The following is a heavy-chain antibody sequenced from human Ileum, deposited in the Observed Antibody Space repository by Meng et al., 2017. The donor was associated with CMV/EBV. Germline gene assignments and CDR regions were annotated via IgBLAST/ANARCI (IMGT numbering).Heavy chain of an antibody. CDR3: ARVFRYYDSGSYHHSMDV. CDR2: ITSNSAYL. D-gene: IGHD3-10*01. J-gene: IGHJ6*02. Sequence: LSLTCAASGFTFSDYNMNWVRQAPGKGLEWVSSITSNSAYLYYADSLEGRFAISRDNAKNTLFLIMGNLRAEDTAVYYCARVFRYYDSGSYHHSMDVWGQGTTVTVSS. V-gene: IGHV3-21*01. CDR1: GFTFSDYN.